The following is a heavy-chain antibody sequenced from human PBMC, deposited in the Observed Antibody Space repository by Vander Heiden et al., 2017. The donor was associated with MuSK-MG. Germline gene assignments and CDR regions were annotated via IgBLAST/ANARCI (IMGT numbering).Heavy chain of an antibody. Sequence: QVQLVQSGAEVKKPGASVKVSCKASGYTFTSYAMHWVRQAPGQRLEWMGWINAGNGNTKYSQKFQGRVTITRDTSASTAYMELSSLRSEDTAVYYCARDGRVRGVICGMDVWGQGTTVTVSS. D-gene: IGHD3-10*01. V-gene: IGHV1-3*01. CDR1: GYTFTSYA. CDR2: INAGNGNT. CDR3: ARDGRVRGVICGMDV. J-gene: IGHJ6*02.